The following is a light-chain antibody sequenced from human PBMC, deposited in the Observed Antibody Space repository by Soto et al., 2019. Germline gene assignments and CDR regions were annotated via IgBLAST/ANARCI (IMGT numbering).Light chain of an antibody. CDR1: QSIGGF. J-gene: IGKJ4*01. Sequence: DIQMTQSPSSLSVSVGDRVTITCRASQSIGGFLNWYQHKSGKSPKLLIFDAANLEAGVPSRFSGRGSGTQFTFTISSLQPEDVATYYCQQYENRPLTFGGGTKVE. CDR3: QQYENRPLT. V-gene: IGKV1-33*01. CDR2: DAA.